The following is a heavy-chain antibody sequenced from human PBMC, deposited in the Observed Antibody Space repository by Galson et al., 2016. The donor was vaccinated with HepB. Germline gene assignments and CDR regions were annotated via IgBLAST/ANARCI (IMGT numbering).Heavy chain of an antibody. CDR3: ARGRGKVWYFDL. Sequence: SVPVSCTASGGTRPPYAFSWTRQAPGQGLEWMGGIIPAFGTPTHAQKFQGRLTISADRSTSTAYMELNSLTSEDTAVYYCARGRGKVWYFDLWGRGTLVTVSS. CDR1: GGTRPPYA. J-gene: IGHJ2*01. CDR2: IIPAFGTP. D-gene: IGHD3-16*01. V-gene: IGHV1-69*06.